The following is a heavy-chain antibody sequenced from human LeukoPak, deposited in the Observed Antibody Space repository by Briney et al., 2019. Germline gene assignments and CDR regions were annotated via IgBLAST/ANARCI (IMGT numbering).Heavy chain of an antibody. CDR1: GFTFSSYA. J-gene: IGHJ4*02. Sequence: GGSLRLSCSASGFTFSSYAMHWVRQAPGKGLEYVSAISSNGGSTYYADSVKGRFTISRDNSKNTLYLQVSSLRAEDTAVYYCVKDAVTMVRGYYFDYWGQGNLVTVSS. CDR3: VKDAVTMVRGYYFDY. V-gene: IGHV3-64D*06. CDR2: ISSNGGST. D-gene: IGHD3-10*01.